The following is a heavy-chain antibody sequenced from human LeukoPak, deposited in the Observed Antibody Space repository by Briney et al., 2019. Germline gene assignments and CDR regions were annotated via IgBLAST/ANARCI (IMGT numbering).Heavy chain of an antibody. V-gene: IGHV4-31*03. CDR1: GGSISSGGYY. CDR3: ARGSSGYYDILTAHPPLL. J-gene: IGHJ4*02. D-gene: IGHD3-9*01. Sequence: SQTLSLTCTVSGGSISSGGYYWSWIRQHPGKGLEWIGYIYYSGSTYYNTSLKSRVTISVDTSKNQFSLKLSSVTAADTAVYYCARGSSGYYDILTAHPPLLWGQGTLVTVSS. CDR2: IYYSGST.